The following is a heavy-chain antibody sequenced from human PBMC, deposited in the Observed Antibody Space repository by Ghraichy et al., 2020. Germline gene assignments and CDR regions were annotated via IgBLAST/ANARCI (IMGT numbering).Heavy chain of an antibody. CDR1: GGSISADSYY. V-gene: IGHV4-39*01. CDR3: GRSQRGGTYYPFDY. J-gene: IGHJ4*02. D-gene: IGHD1-26*01. Sequence: SQTLSLTCIVSGGSISADSYYWGWIRQSPGKGLEWIGTIYYRGNTYYNSSLKSRVTIFVDTSKNQFSLKLTSVTAADTAVYYCGRSQRGGTYYPFDYWGQGALVTVSS. CDR2: IYYRGNT.